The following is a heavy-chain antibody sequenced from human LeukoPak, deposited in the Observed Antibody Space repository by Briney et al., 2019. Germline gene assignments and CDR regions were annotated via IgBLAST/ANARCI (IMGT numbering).Heavy chain of an antibody. V-gene: IGHV1-2*02. J-gene: IGHJ4*02. D-gene: IGHD6-19*01. CDR1: GYTFTGYY. CDR3: ARNGKWYSSGWYYFDY. Sequence: ASVKVSCKASGYTFTGYYMHWVRQAPGQGLEWMGWINPNSGGTNYAQKFQGRVTMTRDTSISTAYMELNWLRSDDTAVYYCARNGKWYSSGWYYFDYRGQGALVTVSS. CDR2: INPNSGGT.